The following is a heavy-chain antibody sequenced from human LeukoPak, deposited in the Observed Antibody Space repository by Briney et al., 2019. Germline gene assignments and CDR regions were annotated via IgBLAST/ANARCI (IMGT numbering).Heavy chain of an antibody. J-gene: IGHJ4*02. D-gene: IGHD3-22*01. CDR2: INHSGST. CDR3: ASRFSGYYPYYFDY. Sequence: PSETLSLTCAVYGGSFSDYYWRWIRQPPGKGLEWIGEINHSGSTNYNPSLKSRVTISVDTSKNQFSLKLSSVTAADTAVYYCASRFSGYYPYYFDYWGQGTLVTVSS. CDR1: GGSFSDYY. V-gene: IGHV4-34*01.